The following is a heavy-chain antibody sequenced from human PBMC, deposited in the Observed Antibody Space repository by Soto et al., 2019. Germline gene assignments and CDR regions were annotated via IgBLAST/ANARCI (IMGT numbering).Heavy chain of an antibody. Sequence: PGESLKISCKGSGYSFTSYWIGWSRQMPGKGLEWMGIIYPGDSDTRYSPSFQCQVTISAEKSISTAYLQWSSLKASDTAMYYCRRHRSPDIVVFPRPAFDIWGQGTMVTVSS. CDR2: IYPGDSDT. CDR3: RRHRSPDIVVFPRPAFDI. V-gene: IGHV5-51*01. J-gene: IGHJ3*02. CDR1: GYSFTSYW. D-gene: IGHD5-12*01.